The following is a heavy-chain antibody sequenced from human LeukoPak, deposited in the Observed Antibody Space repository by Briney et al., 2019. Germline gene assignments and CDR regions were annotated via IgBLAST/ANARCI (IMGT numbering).Heavy chain of an antibody. D-gene: IGHD3-10*01. CDR1: GLTFSSYA. CDR3: AKGSRTMVRGVIIFDY. J-gene: IGHJ4*02. Sequence: GGSLRLFCAASGLTFSSYAMSWVRQAPGKGLEWVSAISGSGGSTYYADSVNGRFTISRDNSKNTLYLQMNSLRAEDTAVYYCAKGSRTMVRGVIIFDYWGQGTLVTVSS. CDR2: ISGSGGST. V-gene: IGHV3-23*01.